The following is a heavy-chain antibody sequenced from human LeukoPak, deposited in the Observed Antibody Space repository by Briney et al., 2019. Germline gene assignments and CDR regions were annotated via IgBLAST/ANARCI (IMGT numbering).Heavy chain of an antibody. CDR3: ASRRWELLSPLSDY. D-gene: IGHD1-26*01. J-gene: IGHJ4*02. CDR1: GFTFSDYY. V-gene: IGHV3-11*01. CDR2: ISSSGSTI. Sequence: GGSLRLSCAASGFTFSDYYMSWIRQAPGKGLEWVSYISSSGSTIYYADSVKGRFTISRDNAKNSLYLQMNSLRAEDTAVYYCASRRWELLSPLSDYWGQGTLVTVSS.